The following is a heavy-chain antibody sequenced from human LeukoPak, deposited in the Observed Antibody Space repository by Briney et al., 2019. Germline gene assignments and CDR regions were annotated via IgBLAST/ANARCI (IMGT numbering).Heavy chain of an antibody. D-gene: IGHD7-27*01. V-gene: IGHV3-21*05. CDR1: GFAFSDYS. J-gene: IGHJ4*02. CDR3: ARDDNWGFDY. CDR2: TRGSGSGM. Sequence: GGFLRLSCAASGFAFSDYSMNWVRQAPGKGLEWVANTRGSGSGMGSGNYYAGAVKGRFTISRDNAKNSLYLQMNSLRAEDTAFYYCARDDNWGFDYWGQGALVTVSS.